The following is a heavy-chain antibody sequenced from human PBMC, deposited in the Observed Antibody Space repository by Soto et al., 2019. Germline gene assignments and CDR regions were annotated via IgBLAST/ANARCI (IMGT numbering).Heavy chain of an antibody. Sequence: QLLLQESGPGLVKPSETLSLTCTVSGGSILDSTYYWAWIRQSPGKVLEWIGTIFYSGGTFYTPSLKSRVTMSVYTSNNQFSLKLSSVTAADTAVYYCARQASGYYYGWFDPWGQGTLVTVSS. CDR1: GGSILDSTYY. CDR3: ARQASGYYYGWFDP. D-gene: IGHD3-22*01. CDR2: IFYSGGT. V-gene: IGHV4-39*01. J-gene: IGHJ5*02.